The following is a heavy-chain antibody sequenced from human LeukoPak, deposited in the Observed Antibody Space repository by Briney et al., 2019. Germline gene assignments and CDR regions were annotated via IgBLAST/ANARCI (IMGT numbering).Heavy chain of an antibody. CDR1: GFTFSGYE. J-gene: IGHJ4*02. D-gene: IGHD1-1*01. V-gene: IGHV3-48*03. Sequence: GGSLRLSCAASGFTFSGYEMNWVRQAPGKRLEWVSYISRSGTIISYADSVRGRLTISRDNAKNSLYLQMNSLRAEDTADYYCARERNDYYFDFWGQGTLVTVSS. CDR3: ARERNDYYFDF. CDR2: ISRSGTII.